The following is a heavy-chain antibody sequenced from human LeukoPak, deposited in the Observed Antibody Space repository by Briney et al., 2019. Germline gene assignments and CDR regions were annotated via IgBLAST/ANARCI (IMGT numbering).Heavy chain of an antibody. V-gene: IGHV3-48*01. Sequence: GGSLRLSCAASGCTFSSYSMNWVRQAPGKGLEWVSYISSSSSTIYYADSVKGRFTISRDNAKNSLYLQMNSLRAEDTAVYYCAREPPSVAALPTDYWGQGTLVTVSS. CDR2: ISSSSSTI. D-gene: IGHD6-6*01. J-gene: IGHJ4*02. CDR1: GCTFSSYS. CDR3: AREPPSVAALPTDY.